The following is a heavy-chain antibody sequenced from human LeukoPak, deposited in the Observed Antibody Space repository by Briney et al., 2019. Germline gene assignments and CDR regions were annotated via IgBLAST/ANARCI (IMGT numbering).Heavy chain of an antibody. V-gene: IGHV3-48*04. Sequence: GGSLRLSCAASGFTFSSYSMNWVRPAPGKGLEWVSYISSSSSTIYYADSVKGRFTISRDNAKNSLYLQMNSLRAEDTAVYYCARLADGMDVWGQGTTVTVSS. J-gene: IGHJ6*02. CDR2: ISSSSSTI. CDR1: GFTFSSYS. CDR3: ARLADGMDV.